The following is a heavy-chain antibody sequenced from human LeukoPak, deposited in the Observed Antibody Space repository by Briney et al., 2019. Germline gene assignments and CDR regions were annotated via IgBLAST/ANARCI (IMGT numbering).Heavy chain of an antibody. J-gene: IGHJ6*02. D-gene: IGHD6-19*01. CDR3: ARAPRIAVAAGYYGMDV. Sequence: ASVTVSCKASGYTFTSYGISWVRQAPGQGLEWMGWISAYNGNTNYAQKLQGRVTMTTDTSTSTAYMEPRSLRSDDTAVYYCARAPRIAVAAGYYGMDVWGQGTTVTVSS. CDR2: ISAYNGNT. CDR1: GYTFTSYG. V-gene: IGHV1-18*01.